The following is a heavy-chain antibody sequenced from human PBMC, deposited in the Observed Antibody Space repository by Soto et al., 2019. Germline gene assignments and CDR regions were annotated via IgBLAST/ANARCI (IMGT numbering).Heavy chain of an antibody. CDR3: SIVDILTVYGCMDV. Sequence: SETLSLTCTVAGDSIRSGNHYWSWIRQPSGKGLEWIGYIYYSGSTFYSPSLKSRVTISVDTSKNQFSLKLNSVTAADTAVYYCSIVDILTVYGCMDVWGQGTTGT. J-gene: IGHJ6*02. CDR2: IYYSGST. V-gene: IGHV4-30-4*01. CDR1: GDSIRSGNHY. D-gene: IGHD3-9*01.